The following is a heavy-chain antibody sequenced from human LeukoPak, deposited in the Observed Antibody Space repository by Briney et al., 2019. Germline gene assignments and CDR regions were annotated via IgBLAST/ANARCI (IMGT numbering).Heavy chain of an antibody. D-gene: IGHD6-6*01. V-gene: IGHV4-34*01. CDR3: ASSSSSGEGFDY. J-gene: IGHJ4*02. CDR2: INHSGST. CDR1: GGSISSYY. Sequence: SETLSLTCTVSGGSISSYYWSWIRQPPGKGLEWIGEINHSGSTNYNPSLKSRVTISVDTSKNQFSLKLSSVTAADTAVYYCASSSSSGEGFDYWGQGTLVTVSS.